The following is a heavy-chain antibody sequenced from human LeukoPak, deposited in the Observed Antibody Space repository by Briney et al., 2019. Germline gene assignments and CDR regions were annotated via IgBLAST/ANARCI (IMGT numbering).Heavy chain of an antibody. CDR2: ISYSGST. CDR1: GGSISSSDFN. D-gene: IGHD6-6*01. CDR3: ARHGWYSSSSGPESDY. V-gene: IGHV4-39*01. J-gene: IGHJ4*02. Sequence: SETLSLTCTVSGGSISSSDFNWGWIRQPPGKGLEWVGVISYSGSTYYNPSLKSRVTISVDTSKNQFSLKLSSVTAADTAVYYCARHGWYSSSSGPESDYWGQGTLVTVSS.